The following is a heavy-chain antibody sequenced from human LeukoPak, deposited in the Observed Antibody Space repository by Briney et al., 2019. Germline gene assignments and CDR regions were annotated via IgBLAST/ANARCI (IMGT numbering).Heavy chain of an antibody. CDR3: AREGRSIAAVLNDY. CDR2: IYSSGAT. CDR1: GGSISNDDYY. J-gene: IGHJ4*02. Sequence: SETLSLTCSVSGGSISNDDYYWSWIRQPPGKGLEWLGNIYSSGATHYNPSLKSQVAISIDTSKNQFSLNLTSVTAADTAVFYCAREGRSIAAVLNDYWGQGTLVTVSS. V-gene: IGHV4-30-4*01. D-gene: IGHD6-13*01.